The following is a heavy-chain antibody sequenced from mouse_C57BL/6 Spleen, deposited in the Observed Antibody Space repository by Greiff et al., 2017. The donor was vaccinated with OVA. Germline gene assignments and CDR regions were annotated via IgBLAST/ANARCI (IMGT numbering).Heavy chain of an antibody. Sequence: QVQLQQSGPELVKPGASVKISCKASGYAFSSSWMNWVKQRPGKGLEWIGRIYPGDGDTNYNGKFKGKATLTADKSSSTAYMQLSSLTSEDSAVYFCARGYDYGGAYWGQGTLVTVSA. D-gene: IGHD2-4*01. CDR2: IYPGDGDT. CDR3: ARGYDYGGAY. J-gene: IGHJ3*01. CDR1: GYAFSSSW. V-gene: IGHV1-82*01.